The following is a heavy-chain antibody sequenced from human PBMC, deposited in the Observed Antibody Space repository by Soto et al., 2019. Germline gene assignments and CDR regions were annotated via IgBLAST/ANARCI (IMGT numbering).Heavy chain of an antibody. CDR3: ARPGKGFYYYYYMDV. J-gene: IGHJ6*03. CDR2: IYYSGST. CDR1: GGCISSSSYY. D-gene: IGHD1-26*01. Sequence: SGTLSLTWAVSGGCISSSSYYGGWVRGPPGKGLEWIGTIYYSGSTYYNPSLKSRVTISVDTSKNQFSLKLSSVTAADTAVYYCARPGKGFYYYYYMDVWGKGTTVTVS. V-gene: IGHV4-39*01.